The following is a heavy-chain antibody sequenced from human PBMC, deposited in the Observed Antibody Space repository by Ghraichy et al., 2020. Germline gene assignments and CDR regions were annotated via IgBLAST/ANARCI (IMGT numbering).Heavy chain of an antibody. D-gene: IGHD6-13*01. CDR1: GFTVSSNY. V-gene: IGHV3-66*01. Sequence: GGSLRLSCAASGFTVSSNYMSWVRQAPGKGLEWVSVIYSGGSTYYADSVKGRFTISRDNSKNTLYLQMNSLRGEDTAVYYCARDLAAAGMGLDYWGQGTLVTVSS. J-gene: IGHJ4*02. CDR3: ARDLAAAGMGLDY. CDR2: IYSGGST.